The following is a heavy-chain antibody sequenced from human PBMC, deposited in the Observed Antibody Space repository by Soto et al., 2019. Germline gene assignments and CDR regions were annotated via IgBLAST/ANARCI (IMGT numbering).Heavy chain of an antibody. CDR1: GGTFSSYT. J-gene: IGHJ3*02. D-gene: IGHD3-22*01. CDR3: ARIYDSSGGDAFDI. CDR2: IIPILGIA. Sequence: GASVKVSCKASGGTFSSYTISWVRQAPGQGLEWMGRIIPILGIANYAQKFQGRVTITADKSTSTAYMELSSLRSEDTAVYYCARIYDSSGGDAFDIWGQGTMVTVSS. V-gene: IGHV1-69*02.